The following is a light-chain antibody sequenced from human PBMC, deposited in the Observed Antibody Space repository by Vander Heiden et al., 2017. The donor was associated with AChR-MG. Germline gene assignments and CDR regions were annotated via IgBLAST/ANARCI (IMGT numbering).Light chain of an antibody. CDR3: QQANSFPPWT. J-gene: IGKJ1*01. CDR2: AAS. CDR1: VGISSW. V-gene: IGKV1-12*01. Sequence: DIQMTQSPSSVSAYVGDRVTITCRASVGISSWLAWYQQKPGKAPKLLIYAASSLQSGVPSRFSGSGSGTDFTLTISSLQPEDFATYYCQQANSFPPWTFGQGTKVEIK.